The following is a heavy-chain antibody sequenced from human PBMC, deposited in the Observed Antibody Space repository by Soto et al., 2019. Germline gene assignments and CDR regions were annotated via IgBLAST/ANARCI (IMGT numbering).Heavy chain of an antibody. CDR3: ARLPLRITVFGKVLGYSDS. Sequence: QVQLVQSGAEVKTPGSSVTVSCTPSGGSFNDYAFSWVRQAPGQGLEWLGGIIPLFGTSDYSQSFRDRVTITAVKSTTTVFLELRSLTSQDTAVYYCARLPLRITVFGKVLGYSDSWGQGSLITVSS. V-gene: IGHV1-69*06. CDR2: IIPLFGTS. D-gene: IGHD3-3*01. J-gene: IGHJ4*02. CDR1: GGSFNDYA.